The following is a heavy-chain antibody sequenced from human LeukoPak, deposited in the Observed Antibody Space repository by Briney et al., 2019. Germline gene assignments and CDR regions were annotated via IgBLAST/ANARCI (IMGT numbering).Heavy chain of an antibody. D-gene: IGHD4-11*01. J-gene: IGHJ5*02. V-gene: IGHV1-2*06. CDR1: GYTFTGYY. CDR2: INPNSGGT. CDR3: ARPHTVLYNWFDP. Sequence: ALVKVSCKASGYTFTGYYMHWVRQAPGQGLEWMGRINPNSGGTNYAQKFQGRVTMTRDTSISTAYMELSRLRSDDTAVYYCARPHTVLYNWFDPWGQGTLVTVSS.